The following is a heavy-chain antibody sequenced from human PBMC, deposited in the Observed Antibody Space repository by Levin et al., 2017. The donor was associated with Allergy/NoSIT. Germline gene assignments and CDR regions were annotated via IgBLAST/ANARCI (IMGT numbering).Heavy chain of an antibody. J-gene: IGHJ4*02. D-gene: IGHD6-13*01. CDR1: GFTFTSYW. CDR2: INSDGSST. CDR3: AREPYSNWYYFDY. Sequence: PGGSLRLSCAASGFTFTSYWMHWVRQAPGKGLVWVSRINSDGSSTNYADSVKGRFTISRDNAKNTLYLQMNSLRGEDTAVYYCAREPYSNWYYFDYWGQGTLVTVSS. V-gene: IGHV3-74*01.